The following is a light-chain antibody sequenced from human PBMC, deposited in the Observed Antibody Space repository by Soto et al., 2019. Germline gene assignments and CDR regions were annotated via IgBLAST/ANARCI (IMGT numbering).Light chain of an antibody. CDR1: QSVSSSY. Sequence: EIVLTQSPGTLSLSPGERATLSCRASQSVSSSYLAWYQQKPGQSPRLLIYGASSRATGIPDRFSGSGSGTDFTLTISRLEPVYFGVYYCQHHRSSLWTLGQGTKVDIK. CDR2: GAS. V-gene: IGKV3-20*01. CDR3: QHHRSSLWT. J-gene: IGKJ1*01.